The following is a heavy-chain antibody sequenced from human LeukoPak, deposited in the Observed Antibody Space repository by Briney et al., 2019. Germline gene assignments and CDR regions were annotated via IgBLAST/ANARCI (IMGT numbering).Heavy chain of an antibody. CDR2: IYSGGST. CDR1: GFTVSSNY. D-gene: IGHD3-3*01. CDR3: AKGPRYDFWSGYYGPRSAEYFQH. Sequence: GGSLRLSCAASGFTVSSNYMSWVRQAPGKGLEWVSVIYSGGSTYYADSVKGRFTISRDNSKNTLYLQMNSLRAEDTAVYYCAKGPRYDFWSGYYGPRSAEYFQHWGQGTLVTVSS. V-gene: IGHV3-66*01. J-gene: IGHJ1*01.